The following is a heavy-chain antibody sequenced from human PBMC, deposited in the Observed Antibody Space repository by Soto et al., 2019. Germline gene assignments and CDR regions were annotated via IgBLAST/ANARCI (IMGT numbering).Heavy chain of an antibody. J-gene: IGHJ5*02. Sequence: TSETLSLTCTVSGGSISRYYWNWIRQHPGKGLEWIGYIYYSGSTYYNPSLKSRVTISVDTSKNQFSLKLSSVTAADTAVYYCALSFGTWFDPWGQGTLVTVSS. CDR3: ALSFGTWFDP. D-gene: IGHD3-3*01. V-gene: IGHV4-59*06. CDR2: IYYSGST. CDR1: GGSISRYY.